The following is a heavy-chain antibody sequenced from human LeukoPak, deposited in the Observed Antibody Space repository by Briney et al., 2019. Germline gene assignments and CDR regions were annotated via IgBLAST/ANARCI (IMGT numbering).Heavy chain of an antibody. J-gene: IGHJ4*02. CDR3: AKDRVFELWFEEASPYYFDY. CDR2: IRYDGSNK. D-gene: IGHD3-10*01. CDR1: GFTFSSYG. V-gene: IGHV3-30*02. Sequence: GGSLRLSCAASGFTFSSYGMHWVRQAPGKGLEWVAYIRYDGSNKYYADSEKGRFTISRDISKNTLYLQMNSLRAEDTAVYYCAKDRVFELWFEEASPYYFDYWGQGTLVTVSS.